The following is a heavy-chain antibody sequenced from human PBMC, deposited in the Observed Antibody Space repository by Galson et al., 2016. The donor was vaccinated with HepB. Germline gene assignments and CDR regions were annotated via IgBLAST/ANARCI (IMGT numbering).Heavy chain of an antibody. V-gene: IGHV5-51*01. CDR3: ARPGYCANGVCDYFDY. D-gene: IGHD2-8*01. J-gene: IGHJ4*02. CDR1: GYSFISNW. CDR2: IYPGDSDT. Sequence: SCKGSGYSFISNWIGWVRQMPGKGLEWMGIIYPGDSDTKYSPTFQGQVTISADKSISTAYLQWSSLKASDTAMYYCARPGYCANGVCDYFDYWGQGTLVTVSS.